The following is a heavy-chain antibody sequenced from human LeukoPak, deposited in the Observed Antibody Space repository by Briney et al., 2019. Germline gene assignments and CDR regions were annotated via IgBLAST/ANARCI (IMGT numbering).Heavy chain of an antibody. Sequence: PSGTLSLTCTVSGDSISTYYWSWIRQPPGKGLEWIGYIYYSGSTNYNPSLKSRVTISVDTSKNQFSLKLSSVTAADTAVYYCAGLNSWFDPWGQGTLVTVSS. V-gene: IGHV4-59*01. CDR2: IYYSGST. CDR3: AGLNSWFDP. CDR1: GDSISTYY. J-gene: IGHJ5*02.